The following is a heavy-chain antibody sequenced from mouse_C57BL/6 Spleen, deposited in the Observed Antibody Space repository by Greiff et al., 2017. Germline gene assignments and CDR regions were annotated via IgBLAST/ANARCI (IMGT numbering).Heavy chain of an antibody. D-gene: IGHD2-4*01. CDR1: GYSFTGYY. V-gene: IGHV1-42*01. CDR2: INPSTGGT. Sequence: EVQLQQSGPELVKPGASVKIYCKASGYSFTGYYMNWVKQSPEKSLEWIGEINPSTGGTTYNQKFKAKATLTVDKSSSTAYMQLKSLTSEDSAVYYCARRRGYDYDDYWGQGTTLTVSS. J-gene: IGHJ2*01. CDR3: ARRRGYDYDDY.